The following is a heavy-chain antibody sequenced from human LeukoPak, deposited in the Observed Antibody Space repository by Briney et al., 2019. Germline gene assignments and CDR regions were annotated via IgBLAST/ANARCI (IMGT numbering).Heavy chain of an antibody. D-gene: IGHD2-15*01. CDR2: ISSSSSTI. V-gene: IGHV3-48*01. J-gene: IGHJ4*02. CDR1: GFTFSSYS. CDR3: AKDGYCSDYTCRFTIFDS. Sequence: QAGGSLRLSCAASGFTFSSYSMNWVRQAPGKGLEWVSYISSSSSTIYYADSVKGRFTISRDNAKNKVFLQMNSLRGDDTAIYFCAKDGYCSDYTCRFTIFDSWGQGTQVSVSS.